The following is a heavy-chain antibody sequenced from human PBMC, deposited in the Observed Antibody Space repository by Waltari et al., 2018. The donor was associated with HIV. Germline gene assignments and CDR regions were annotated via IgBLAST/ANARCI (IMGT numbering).Heavy chain of an antibody. CDR3: ARARGYSYGYEDY. J-gene: IGHJ4*02. CDR1: GLSFSSYS. Sequence: EVQLVESGGDLVQPGGSLRLSCAASGLSFSSYSMNWVSQAPGKVLEWISYISNSGNTIDYADSVKGRFTISRDNAKNSLSLQMHSLRAEDTAVYYCARARGYSYGYEDYWGQGALVTVSS. CDR2: ISNSGNTI. V-gene: IGHV3-48*04. D-gene: IGHD5-18*01.